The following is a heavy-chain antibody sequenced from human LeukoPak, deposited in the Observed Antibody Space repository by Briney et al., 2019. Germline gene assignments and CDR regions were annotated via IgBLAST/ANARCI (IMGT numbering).Heavy chain of an antibody. V-gene: IGHV5-51*01. CDR2: IYPGDSDT. Sequence: GGSLQISGKGTGSNFTSYWIGGGRPLPGKGVEGMGIIYPGDSDTRYSPSFQGQVTISADKSISTAYLQWSSLKASDTAMYYCARRPYSGSYSETFDYWGQGTLVTVSS. CDR1: GSNFTSYW. J-gene: IGHJ4*02. CDR3: ARRPYSGSYSETFDY. D-gene: IGHD1-26*01.